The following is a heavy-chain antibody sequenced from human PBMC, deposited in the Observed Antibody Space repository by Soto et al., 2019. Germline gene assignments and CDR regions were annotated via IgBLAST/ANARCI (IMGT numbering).Heavy chain of an antibody. J-gene: IGHJ6*02. V-gene: IGHV1-46*01. CDR1: GYTFTSYY. CDR2: INPSGGST. D-gene: IGHD4-4*01. CDR3: ARDLMTTVTTRRYYYYYYGMDV. Sequence: ASVKVSCKASGYTFTSYYIHWVRQAPGQGLEWMGVINPSGGSTSNAKKFQGRVTMTRDTSTSTVYIQMSSLRSEETAVYYCARDLMTTVTTRRYYYYYYGMDVWGQGTTVTVS.